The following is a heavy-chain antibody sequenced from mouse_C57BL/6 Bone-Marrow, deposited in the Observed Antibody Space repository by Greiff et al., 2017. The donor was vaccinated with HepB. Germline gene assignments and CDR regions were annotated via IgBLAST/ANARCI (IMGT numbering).Heavy chain of an antibody. CDR2: INPNYGTT. CDR3: ARGGAMGWLLSSHWYFDV. Sequence: EVQLQQSGPELVKPGASVKISCKASGYSFTDYNMNWVKQSNGKSLEWIGVINPNYGTTSYNQKFKGKATLTVDQSSSTAYMQLNSLTSEDSAVYYCARGGAMGWLLSSHWYFDVWGTGTTVTVSS. V-gene: IGHV1-39*01. J-gene: IGHJ1*03. CDR1: GYSFTDYN. D-gene: IGHD2-3*01.